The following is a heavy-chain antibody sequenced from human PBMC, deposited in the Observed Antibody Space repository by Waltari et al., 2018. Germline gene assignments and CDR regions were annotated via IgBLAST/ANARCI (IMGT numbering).Heavy chain of an antibody. Sequence: QVQLVQSGAEVKKPGSSVKVSCKASGGTFSSYAISWVRQAPGQGLEWRGGIIPIFGTANYSQKFQGRVTITGDESTSTAYMELSSLRSEDTAVYYCAREDALGELSFPPQGGYYYYGMDVWAKG. D-gene: IGHD3-16*02. CDR3: AREDALGELSFPPQGGYYYYGMDV. V-gene: IGHV1-69*13. CDR1: GGTFSSYA. CDR2: IIPIFGTA. J-gene: IGHJ6*02.